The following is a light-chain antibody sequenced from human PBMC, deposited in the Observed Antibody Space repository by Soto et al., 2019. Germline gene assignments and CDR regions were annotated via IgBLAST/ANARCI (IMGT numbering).Light chain of an antibody. J-gene: IGKJ4*01. CDR1: QSVLYSSNNKNY. Sequence: DIVMTQSPDSLAMSLGERATINCKSSQSVLYSSNNKNYLAWYQQKPGQPPKLLIYWASTRESGVPDRLSGSGSGTDFTLTISSLQAEDVAVYYCQQYYSLPLTFGGGTKVEIK. CDR3: QQYYSLPLT. CDR2: WAS. V-gene: IGKV4-1*01.